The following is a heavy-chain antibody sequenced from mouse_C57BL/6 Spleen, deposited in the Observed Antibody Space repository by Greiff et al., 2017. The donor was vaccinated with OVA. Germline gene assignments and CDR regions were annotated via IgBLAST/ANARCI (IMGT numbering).Heavy chain of an antibody. CDR3: ATSRLRRYFDY. Sequence: VQLQQSGAELVKPGASVKLSCTASGFNFKDYYMHWVKQRTEQGLEWIGRIDPEDGETKYDPKFQGKATITADTSSNTAYLQLSSLTSEDTAVYYCATSRLRRYFDYWGQGTTLTVSS. D-gene: IGHD2-4*01. CDR2: IDPEDGET. CDR1: GFNFKDYY. V-gene: IGHV14-2*01. J-gene: IGHJ2*01.